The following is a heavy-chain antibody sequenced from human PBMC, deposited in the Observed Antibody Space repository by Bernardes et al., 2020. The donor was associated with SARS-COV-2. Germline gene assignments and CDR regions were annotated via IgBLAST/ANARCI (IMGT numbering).Heavy chain of an antibody. V-gene: IGHV4-31*03. CDR2: IYYSGTP. CDR3: AREIGDVGFDY. D-gene: IGHD1-26*01. Sequence: SETLSLTCTVSGVSIYSDAYYWSWIRQYPGKGLEWLGYIYYSGTPFYNPSLQSRIAVSGDPSKNQFSLKLSSVTAADTAVYYCAREIGDVGFDYWGQGTLVTVSS. J-gene: IGHJ4*02. CDR1: GVSIYSDAYY.